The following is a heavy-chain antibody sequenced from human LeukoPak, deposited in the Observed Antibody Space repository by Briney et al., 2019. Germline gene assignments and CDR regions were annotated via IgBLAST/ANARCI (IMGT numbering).Heavy chain of an antibody. CDR1: DDSLTTND. CDR2: INHSGTT. D-gene: IGHD3-10*01. CDR3: AKTGTVMGRSFDY. J-gene: IGHJ4*02. V-gene: IGHV4-59*01. Sequence: SETLSLTCTVSDDSLTTNDTNWIRQPPGKGLEWIGYINHSGTTNYNPSLKSRLTMSVDTSKNQFSLKLTSVSAADTAMYFCAKTGTVMGRSFDYWGQGIQVIVSS.